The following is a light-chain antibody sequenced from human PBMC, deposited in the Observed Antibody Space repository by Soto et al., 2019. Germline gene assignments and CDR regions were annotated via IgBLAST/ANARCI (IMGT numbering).Light chain of an antibody. CDR2: LNSDGSH. Sequence: QLLLTQSPSASASLGASVKLTCTLSSGHSSYAITWHQQQPEKGPRYLMKLNSDGSHNKGDGIPDRFSGSSSGAERYLTISSLQSEDEADYYCQTWGTGIWVFGGGTKLTVL. V-gene: IGLV4-69*01. CDR1: SGHSSYA. CDR3: QTWGTGIWV. J-gene: IGLJ3*02.